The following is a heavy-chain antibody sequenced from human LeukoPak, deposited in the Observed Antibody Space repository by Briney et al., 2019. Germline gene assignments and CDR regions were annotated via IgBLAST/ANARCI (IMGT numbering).Heavy chain of an antibody. CDR2: ISSSSSYI. CDR1: GFTFSSYS. CDR3: ARRAGAYSHPYDY. Sequence: GGSLRLSCAASGFTFSSYSMNWVRQAPGKGLEWVSSISSSSSYIYYADSVKGRFTISRDNAKNTLYLQMNSLRAEDTAVYYCARRAGAYSHPYDYWGQGTLVTVSS. J-gene: IGHJ4*02. D-gene: IGHD4/OR15-4a*01. V-gene: IGHV3-21*01.